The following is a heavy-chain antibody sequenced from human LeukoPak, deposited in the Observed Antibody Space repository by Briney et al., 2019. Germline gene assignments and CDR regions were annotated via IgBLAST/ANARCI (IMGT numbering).Heavy chain of an antibody. D-gene: IGHD4-17*01. CDR2: IKGDGSED. V-gene: IGHV3-7*01. J-gene: IGHJ4*02. CDR1: GFIFSKYW. CDR3: ARDMGIYTNYGAY. Sequence: GGSLRLSCGASGFIFSKYWMTWVRQPPGKGLEWVANIKGDGSEDEYVDSVKGRFTISRDNAQNSLFLQMDNLRGEDTAVYYCARDMGIYTNYGAYWGQGTLVTVSS.